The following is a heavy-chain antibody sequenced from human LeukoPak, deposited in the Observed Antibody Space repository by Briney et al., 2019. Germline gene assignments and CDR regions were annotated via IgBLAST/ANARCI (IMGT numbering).Heavy chain of an antibody. Sequence: GSLRLSCVASGFTFSKYTMHWVRQAPGKGLEWVAVISYDGGNQYYADSVKGRFTISRDNAKNSLDLQMNSLRAEDTAVYYCARMDALDIWGQGTMVTVSS. CDR3: ARMDALDI. CDR2: ISYDGGNQ. V-gene: IGHV3-30-3*01. D-gene: IGHD3/OR15-3a*01. CDR1: GFTFSKYT. J-gene: IGHJ3*02.